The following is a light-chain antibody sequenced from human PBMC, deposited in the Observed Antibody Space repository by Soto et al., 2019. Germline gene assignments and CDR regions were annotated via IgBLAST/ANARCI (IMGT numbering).Light chain of an antibody. V-gene: IGKV1-33*01. CDR3: QHYDHLPPLS. J-gene: IGKJ4*01. CDR2: DAS. Sequence: DIQMTQSPSSLSASVGDRVTITCQASQDIKNYLNWYQQKPGKAPNLLIYDASNLKTGVPSRFSGSGSGTHFTFTISSLQPEDIVTDYCQHYDHLPPLSFGGGTKVEIK. CDR1: QDIKNY.